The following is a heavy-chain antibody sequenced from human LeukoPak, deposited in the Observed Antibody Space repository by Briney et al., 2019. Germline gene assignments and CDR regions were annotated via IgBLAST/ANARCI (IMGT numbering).Heavy chain of an antibody. CDR3: AREKVVGRHCDP. V-gene: IGHV1-2*06. CDR1: GYTFTGYY. CDR2: INPNSGGT. J-gene: IGHJ5*02. Sequence: ASVKVSCKXSGYTFTGYYMHWVRQAPGQGLEWMGRINPNSGGTNYAQKFQGRVTMTRDTSISTAYMELSRLRSDDTAVYYCAREKVVGRHCDPWGQGTLVTVSS. D-gene: IGHD2-15*01.